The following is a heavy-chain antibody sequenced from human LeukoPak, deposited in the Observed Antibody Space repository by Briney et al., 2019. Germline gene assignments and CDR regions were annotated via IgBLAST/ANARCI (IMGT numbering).Heavy chain of an antibody. Sequence: GGSLRLSCAASGFTFSNYAMSWVRQAPGKGLEWVSGISGSGDTTYYADSVKGRFTISRDNSKNTLYLQMNSLRADDTAVYYCAKTPAAYFYHGMDVWGQGTTVTVSS. CDR2: ISGSGDTT. D-gene: IGHD2-2*01. V-gene: IGHV3-23*01. CDR3: AKTPAAYFYHGMDV. CDR1: GFTFSNYA. J-gene: IGHJ6*02.